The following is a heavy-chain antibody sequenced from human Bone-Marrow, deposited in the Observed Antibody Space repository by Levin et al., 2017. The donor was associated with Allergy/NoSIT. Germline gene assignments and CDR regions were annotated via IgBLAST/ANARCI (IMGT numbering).Heavy chain of an antibody. J-gene: IGHJ4*02. CDR1: GGTFSSYA. CDR3: ASNSNNQSKYRNTG. Sequence: ASVKVSCKASGGTFSSYAISWVRQAPGQGLEWMGGIIPIFGTANYAQKFQGRVTITADKSTSTAYMELSSLRSEDTAVYYCASNSNNQSKYRNTGWGQGTLVTVSS. D-gene: IGHD2/OR15-2a*01. V-gene: IGHV1-69*06. CDR2: IIPIFGTA.